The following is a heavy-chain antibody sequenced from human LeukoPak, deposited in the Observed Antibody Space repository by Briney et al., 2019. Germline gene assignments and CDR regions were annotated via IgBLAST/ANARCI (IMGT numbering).Heavy chain of an antibody. CDR3: ARAAHIVVVPAARHWFDP. V-gene: IGHV3-53*01. D-gene: IGHD2-2*01. J-gene: IGHJ5*02. Sequence: GGSLRLSCAASGFTVSQSYMSWVRQAPGKGLEWVSIIYAGGNTYYADSVKGRFTISRDNAKNSLYLQMNSLRAEDTAVDYCARAAHIVVVPAARHWFDPWGQGTLVTVSS. CDR2: IYAGGNT. CDR1: GFTVSQSY.